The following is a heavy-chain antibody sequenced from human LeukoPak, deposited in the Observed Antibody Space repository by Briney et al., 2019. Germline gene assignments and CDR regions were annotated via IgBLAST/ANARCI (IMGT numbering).Heavy chain of an antibody. J-gene: IGHJ4*02. Sequence: SETLSLTCTVSGVSFSSYYWSWIRQPAGKGLEWIGRIYTSGSTNYNPSFTSRVTMSVDTSKNQFSLNLSSVTAADTAVYYCARDSYYYGSGSYPLDYWGQGTLVTVSS. CDR1: GVSFSSYY. V-gene: IGHV4-4*07. CDR3: ARDSYYYGSGSYPLDY. D-gene: IGHD3-10*01. CDR2: IYTSGST.